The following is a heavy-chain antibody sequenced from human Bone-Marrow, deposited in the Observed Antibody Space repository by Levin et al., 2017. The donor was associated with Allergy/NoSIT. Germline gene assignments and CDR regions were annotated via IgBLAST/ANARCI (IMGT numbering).Heavy chain of an antibody. CDR2: IDWKGDAT. Sequence: PGGSLRLSCVASGFVFDDYGMSWVRQGPGKGLEFVSGIDWKGDATGYADSVKGRFLISKDDAKNSLYLQMNSLRADDTALYYCARDSDPTKVTFDHWGQGTLVIVSS. J-gene: IGHJ4*02. CDR1: GFVFDDYG. V-gene: IGHV3-20*04. CDR3: ARDSDPTKVTFDH. D-gene: IGHD2-21*02.